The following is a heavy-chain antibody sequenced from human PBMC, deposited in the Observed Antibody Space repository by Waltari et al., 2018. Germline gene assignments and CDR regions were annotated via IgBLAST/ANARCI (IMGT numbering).Heavy chain of an antibody. CDR3: ARGPAAAGTIDY. J-gene: IGHJ4*02. CDR1: GCSISRYY. V-gene: IGHV4-59*01. CDR2: IYYSGST. D-gene: IGHD6-13*01. Sequence: VQLPSSGPGLVKPSETLPLTCPVSGCSISRYYWSWIRQPPGKGLEWIGYIYYSGSTNYNPSLKSRVTISVDTSKNQFSLKLSSVTAADTAVYYCARGPAAAGTIDYWGQGTLVTVSS.